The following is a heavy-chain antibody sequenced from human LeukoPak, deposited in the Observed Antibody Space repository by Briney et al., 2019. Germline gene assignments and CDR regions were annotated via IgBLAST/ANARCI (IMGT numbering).Heavy chain of an antibody. CDR2: IDPSDSYT. D-gene: IGHD3-16*02. Sequence: LGESLKISCKGSGYSFTSYWISWVRQLPGKGLEWMGRIDPSDSYTNYSPSFQGHVTISADKSISTAYLQWSSLKASDTAMYYCARFTVYDYVWGSYRYPDVDYWGQGTLVTVSS. CDR1: GYSFTSYW. CDR3: ARFTVYDYVWGSYRYPDVDY. V-gene: IGHV5-10-1*01. J-gene: IGHJ4*02.